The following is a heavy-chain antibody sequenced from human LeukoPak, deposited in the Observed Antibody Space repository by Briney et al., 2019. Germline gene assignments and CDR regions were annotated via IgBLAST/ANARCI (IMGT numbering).Heavy chain of an antibody. J-gene: IGHJ3*02. V-gene: IGHV4-4*07. CDR3: AREGNIVVVPAAIRSGAFDI. Sequence: SETLSLTCTVSGGSISSYYWSWIRQPAGKGLEWLGRIYTSGSTNYNPSLKSRVTMSVDTSKNQFSLKLSSVTAADTAVYYCAREGNIVVVPAAIRSGAFDIWGQGTMVTVSS. CDR1: GGSISSYY. CDR2: IYTSGST. D-gene: IGHD2-2*02.